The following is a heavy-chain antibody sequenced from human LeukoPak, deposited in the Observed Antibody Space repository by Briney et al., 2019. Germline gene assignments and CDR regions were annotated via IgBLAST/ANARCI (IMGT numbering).Heavy chain of an antibody. CDR3: ARAADYYDSSGYSLAFGY. D-gene: IGHD3-22*01. J-gene: IGHJ4*02. Sequence: PGGSLRLSCAASGFTFSSYAMHWVRQAPGKGLEWVAVISYDGSNKYYADSVKGRFTIPRDNSKNTLYLQMNSLRAEDTAVYYCARAADYYDSSGYSLAFGYWGQGTLVTVSS. CDR1: GFTFSSYA. V-gene: IGHV3-30-3*01. CDR2: ISYDGSNK.